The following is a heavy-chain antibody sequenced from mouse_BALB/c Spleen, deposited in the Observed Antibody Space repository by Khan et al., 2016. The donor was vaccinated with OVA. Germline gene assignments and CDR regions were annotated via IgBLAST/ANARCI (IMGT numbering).Heavy chain of an antibody. J-gene: IGHJ1*01. D-gene: IGHD1-1*02. CDR3: ASGGYWYFDV. V-gene: IGHV9-3-1*01. CDR1: GYTFTNYR. CDR2: INTYTGEP. Sequence: QIQLKQSGPELKKPGETVKISCKASGYTFTNYRMNWVKQAPGKGLKWMGWINTYTGEPTYVDDFKGRFAFSLETSASTAYLQINNLKNEDSATYFCASGGYWYFDVWGAGTTVTVSS.